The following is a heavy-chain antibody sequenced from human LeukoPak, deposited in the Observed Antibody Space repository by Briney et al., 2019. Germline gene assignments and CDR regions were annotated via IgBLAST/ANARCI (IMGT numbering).Heavy chain of an antibody. CDR2: IKPVGSEQ. V-gene: IGHV3-7*01. CDR1: GFPFSRLW. D-gene: IGHD1-26*01. CDR3: ARYSQSLGD. J-gene: IGHJ4*02. Sequence: PGGSLRLSCAPSGFPFSRLWRSGARRAPGKGLECVATIKPVGSEQYSVDSGKGRLTISRDNPKNPLFLKMRSLRAEETAVYYCARYSQSLGDWGQGTLVTVSS.